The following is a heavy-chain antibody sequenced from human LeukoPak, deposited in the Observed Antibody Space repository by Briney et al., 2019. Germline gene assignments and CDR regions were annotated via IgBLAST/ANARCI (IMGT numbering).Heavy chain of an antibody. CDR2: INHSGST. CDR1: RGSPSGYY. CDR3: AREYCSSTSCYGWFDP. V-gene: IGHV4-34*01. D-gene: IGHD2-2*01. Sequence: PSQTLSLTCAVYRGSPSGYYWSSIRQPPGTGLESLREINHSGSTNYNPSLKSRVTISVDTSKNQFSLKLSSVTAADTAVYYCAREYCSSTSCYGWFDPWGQGTLVTVSS. J-gene: IGHJ5*02.